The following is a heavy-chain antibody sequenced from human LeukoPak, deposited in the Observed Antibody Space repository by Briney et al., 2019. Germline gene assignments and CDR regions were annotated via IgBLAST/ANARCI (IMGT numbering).Heavy chain of an antibody. J-gene: IGHJ6*02. D-gene: IGHD3-22*01. Sequence: GGSLRLSCAASGFTVSSNYMSWVRQAPGKGLEWVSVIYSGGSTYYADSVKGRFTISRDNSKNTLYLQMNSLRAEDTAVYYCASGAGDSYNYYSMDVWGQGTTVTVSS. CDR1: GFTVSSNY. V-gene: IGHV3-53*01. CDR2: IYSGGST. CDR3: ASGAGDSYNYYSMDV.